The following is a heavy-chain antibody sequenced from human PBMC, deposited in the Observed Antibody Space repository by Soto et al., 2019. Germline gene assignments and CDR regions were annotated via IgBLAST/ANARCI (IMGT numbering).Heavy chain of an antibody. J-gene: IGHJ6*03. V-gene: IGHV1-69*02. CDR1: GGTFSSYT. D-gene: IGHD3-10*01. CDR2: IIPILGIA. Sequence: QVQLVQSGAEVKKPGSSVKVSCKASGGTFSSYTISWVRQAPGQGLEWMGRIIPILGIANYAQKFQGRVTITADKSTSTAYMELSSLRSEETAVYYCAGGFTMVRGVINYYYYYMDVWGKGTTVTVSS. CDR3: AGGFTMVRGVINYYYYYMDV.